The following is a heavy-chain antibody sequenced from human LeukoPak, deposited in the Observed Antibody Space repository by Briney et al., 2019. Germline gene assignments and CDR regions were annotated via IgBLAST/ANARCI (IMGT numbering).Heavy chain of an antibody. CDR3: ARGQLVNFDY. Sequence: GGSLRLSCVGSGFTFSSYNMNWVRQAPGKGLEWVSYISSSSNTVYYADSVKGRFTISRDNAKNSLYLQMNSLRAEDTAVYYCARGQLVNFDYWGQGTLVTVSS. J-gene: IGHJ4*02. CDR2: ISSSSNTV. CDR1: GFTFSSYN. V-gene: IGHV3-48*01. D-gene: IGHD6-6*01.